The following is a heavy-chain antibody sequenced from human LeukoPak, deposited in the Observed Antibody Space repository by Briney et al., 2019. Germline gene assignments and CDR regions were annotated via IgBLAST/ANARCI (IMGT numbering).Heavy chain of an antibody. CDR2: INPNSGGT. CDR3: ARGSRYYYGSGSYYKSQYYYYGMDV. V-gene: IGHV1-2*04. CDR1: GYTFTGYY. J-gene: IGHJ6*02. Sequence: GASVKVSCKASGYTFTGYYMHWVRQAPGQGLEWMGWINPNSGGTNYAQKFQGWVTMTRDTSISTAYMELSRLRSDDTAVYYCARGSRYYYGSGSYYKSQYYYYGMDVWGQGTTVTVSS. D-gene: IGHD3-10*01.